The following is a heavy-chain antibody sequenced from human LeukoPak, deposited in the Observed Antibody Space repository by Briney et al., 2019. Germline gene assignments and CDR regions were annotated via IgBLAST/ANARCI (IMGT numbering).Heavy chain of an antibody. V-gene: IGHV4-34*01. CDR1: GGSFSGYY. CDR3: ARHGHDYINAIDY. Sequence: SETLSLTCAVYGGSFSGYYWSWIRQPPGKGLEWIGEINHSGSTNYNPSLKSRVTISVDTSKNQFSLKLSSVTAADTAVYYCARHGHDYINAIDYWGQGTLVTVSS. J-gene: IGHJ4*02. CDR2: INHSGST. D-gene: IGHD4-11*01.